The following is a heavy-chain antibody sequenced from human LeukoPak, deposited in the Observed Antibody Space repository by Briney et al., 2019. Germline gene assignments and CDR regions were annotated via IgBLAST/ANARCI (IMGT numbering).Heavy chain of an antibody. D-gene: IGHD2-15*01. Sequence: ASVKVSCKASGYTFNDYFLHWMRQAPGQGLEWMGWINPKIGGTDYAQKFQGRVTMTRDTSISTAYMELSGLRSDDTAIYYCARDLFTPRDHWGQGTLVTVSS. CDR3: ARDLFTPRDH. CDR1: GYTFNDYF. V-gene: IGHV1-2*02. J-gene: IGHJ4*02. CDR2: INPKIGGT.